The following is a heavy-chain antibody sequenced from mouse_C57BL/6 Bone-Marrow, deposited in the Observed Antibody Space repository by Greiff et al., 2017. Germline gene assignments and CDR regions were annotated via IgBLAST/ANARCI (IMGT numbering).Heavy chain of an antibody. Sequence: VQLQQSGGDLVKPGGSLKLSCAASGFTFSSYGMSWVRQTPDKRLEWVATISSGGSYTYYPDSVKGRFTISRDNAKNTLYLQMSSLKSEDTAMYYCARSPFDYWGQGTTLTVSS. V-gene: IGHV5-6*01. CDR3: ARSPFDY. J-gene: IGHJ2*01. CDR2: ISSGGSYT. CDR1: GFTFSSYG.